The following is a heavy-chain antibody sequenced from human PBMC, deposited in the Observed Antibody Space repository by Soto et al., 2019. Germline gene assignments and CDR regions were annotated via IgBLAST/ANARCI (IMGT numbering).Heavy chain of an antibody. V-gene: IGHV2-5*02. CDR2: IYWDDDK. D-gene: IGHD3-3*01. Sequence: QITLNASGPTVVRPTETLTLTCRFSGFSLTTSGVGVGWIRQSPGKAPEWLALIYWDDDKRYSASLKSRLTINKATSKNQVVLPVSDLDPTDTATYYCAHRVLRTVFGLVTTTAIEFVVWGPGAPVAVSS. CDR1: GFSLTTSGVG. CDR3: AHRVLRTVFGLVTTTAIEFVV. J-gene: IGHJ4*02.